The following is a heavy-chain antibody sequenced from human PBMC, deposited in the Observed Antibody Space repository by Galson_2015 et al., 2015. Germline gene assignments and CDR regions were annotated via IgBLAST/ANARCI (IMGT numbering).Heavy chain of an antibody. CDR1: GFTFDDYA. D-gene: IGHD5-24*01. V-gene: IGHV3-49*03. Sequence: SLRLSCAASGFTFDDYAMSWFRQAPGKGLEWVGFIRSKAYGGTTEYAASVKGRFTISRDDSKSIAYLQMNSLKTEDTAVYYCTRGDLRDGYNPGGHAFDIRGQGTMVTVSS. J-gene: IGHJ3*02. CDR3: TRGDLRDGYNPGGHAFDI. CDR2: IRSKAYGGTT.